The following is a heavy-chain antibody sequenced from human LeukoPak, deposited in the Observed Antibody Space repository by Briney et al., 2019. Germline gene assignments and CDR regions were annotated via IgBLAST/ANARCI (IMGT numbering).Heavy chain of an antibody. CDR2: FDPEDGET. CDR1: GYTFTNYY. V-gene: IGHV1-24*01. CDR3: ATGRDGYNRFDY. J-gene: IGHJ4*02. D-gene: IGHD5-24*01. Sequence: ASVKVSCKASGYTFTNYYIHWVRQAPGQGLEWMGGFDPEDGETIYAQKFQGRVTMTEDTSTDTAYMELSSLRSEDTAVYYCATGRDGYNRFDYWGQGTLVTVSS.